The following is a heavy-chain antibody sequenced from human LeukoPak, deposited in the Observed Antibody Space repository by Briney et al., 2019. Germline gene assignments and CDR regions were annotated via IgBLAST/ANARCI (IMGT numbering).Heavy chain of an antibody. CDR1: AFTVSSHY. D-gene: IGHD2-15*01. J-gene: IGHJ3*02. CDR2: IYSGGST. CDR3: ARGGVFSGGAFDI. V-gene: IGHV3-53*04. Sequence: GGSLRLSRAPSAFTVSSHYMSWVRQAPGKGPEGVSGIYSGGSTYYADSVKGRFTISRHNSKNTLYLQMNSLRAEDTAVYYCARGGVFSGGAFDIWGQGTMVTVSS.